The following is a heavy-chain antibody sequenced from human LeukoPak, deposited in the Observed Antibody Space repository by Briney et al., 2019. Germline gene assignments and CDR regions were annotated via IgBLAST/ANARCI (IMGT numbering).Heavy chain of an antibody. D-gene: IGHD2-2*01. CDR1: GFTFSGFW. J-gene: IGHJ3*02. CDR2: IKQDGSEK. Sequence: GGSLRLSCAASGFTFSGFWMHWVRQAPGKGLEWVANIKQDGSEKYYVDSVKGRFTISRDNAKNSLYLQMNSLRAEDTAVYYCARVDGYCSSTSCSDAFDIWGQGTMVTVSS. V-gene: IGHV3-7*01. CDR3: ARVDGYCSSTSCSDAFDI.